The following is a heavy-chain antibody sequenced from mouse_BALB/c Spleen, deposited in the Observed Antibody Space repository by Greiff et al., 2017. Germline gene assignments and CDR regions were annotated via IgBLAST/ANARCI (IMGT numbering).Heavy chain of an antibody. CDR3: ARNMELTGTGFAY. Sequence: VKLVESGPGLVAPSQSLSITCTVSGFSLSRYSVHWVRQPPGKGLEWLGMIWGGGSTDYNSALKSRLSISKDNSKSQVFLKMNSLQTDDTAMYYCARNMELTGTGFAYWGQGTLVTVSA. CDR2: IWGGGST. CDR1: GFSLSRYS. V-gene: IGHV2-6-4*01. J-gene: IGHJ3*01. D-gene: IGHD4-1*01.